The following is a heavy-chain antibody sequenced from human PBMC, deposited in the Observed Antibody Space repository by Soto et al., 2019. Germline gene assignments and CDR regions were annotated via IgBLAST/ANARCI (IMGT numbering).Heavy chain of an antibody. J-gene: IGHJ3*02. Sequence: EVQLVESGGGLVQPGESLRLSCAASGFSFYNYWMNWVRQAPGKGPEWVANIKPDGSDKNYVDSVKGRFTISRDNAKNSLFLQMNSLRAEDTDVYYCARGSSNAFDIWGQGTMVTVSS. CDR3: ARGSSNAFDI. CDR2: IKPDGSDK. V-gene: IGHV3-7*02. CDR1: GFSFYNYW.